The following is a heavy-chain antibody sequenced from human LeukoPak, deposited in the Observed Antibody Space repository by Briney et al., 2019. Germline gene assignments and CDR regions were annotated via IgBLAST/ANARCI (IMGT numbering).Heavy chain of an antibody. Sequence: GGSLRLSCAASGFTFSSYSMNWVRQAPGKGLEWVSSISSSSSYIYYADSVKGRFTISRDNAKNSLYLQMNSLRAEDTAVYYCASGPYCSGGSCCPTGYWGQGTLVTVSS. J-gene: IGHJ4*02. CDR3: ASGPYCSGGSCCPTGY. CDR2: ISSSSSYI. CDR1: GFTFSSYS. V-gene: IGHV3-21*01. D-gene: IGHD2-15*01.